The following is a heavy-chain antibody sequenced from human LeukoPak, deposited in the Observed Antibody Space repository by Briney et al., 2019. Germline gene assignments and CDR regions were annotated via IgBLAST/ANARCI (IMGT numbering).Heavy chain of an antibody. CDR2: IYYSGST. J-gene: IGHJ3*02. D-gene: IGHD3-22*01. CDR1: GGSISSYY. Sequence: SETLSLTCTVSGGSISSYYWSWIRQPPGKGLEWIGYIYYSGSTNYNPSLKSRVTISVDTSKNQFSLKLSSVTAADTAVYYCARHATYYFDSSGYSTIYAFDIRGQGTMVTVSS. V-gene: IGHV4-59*08. CDR3: ARHATYYFDSSGYSTIYAFDI.